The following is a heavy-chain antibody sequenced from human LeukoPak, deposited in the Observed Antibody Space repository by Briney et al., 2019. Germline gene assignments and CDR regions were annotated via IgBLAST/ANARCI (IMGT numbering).Heavy chain of an antibody. J-gene: IGHJ5*02. CDR2: IMPLFGTA. CDR1: GGTFNNSA. CDR3: ARDVHGDYGSGWFDP. V-gene: IGHV1-69*05. Sequence: SVKVSCKTSGGTFNNSAISWVRQAPGQGLEWLGGIMPLFGTAGYAQKFQSRVTITKDESTRTVYLELTSLTSDDTAVYYCARDVHGDYGSGWFDPWGQGTLVSVSS. D-gene: IGHD4-17*01.